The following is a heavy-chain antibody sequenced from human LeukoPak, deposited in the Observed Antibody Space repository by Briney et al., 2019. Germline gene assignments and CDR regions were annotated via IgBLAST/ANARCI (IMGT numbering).Heavy chain of an antibody. CDR2: INSDGSST. V-gene: IGHV3-74*01. Sequence: PGGSLRLSCAASGFTFSSYWMHWVRQAPGQGLVWVSRINSDGSSTDYADSVKGRVTISRDIAKNTLFLQMNSLRAEDTAVYYCATRGYSYEFDYWGQGTLVTVSS. CDR3: ATRGYSYEFDY. D-gene: IGHD5-18*01. J-gene: IGHJ4*02. CDR1: GFTFSSYW.